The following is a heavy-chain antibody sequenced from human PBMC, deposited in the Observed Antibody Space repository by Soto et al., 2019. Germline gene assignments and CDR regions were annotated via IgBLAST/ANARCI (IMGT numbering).Heavy chain of an antibody. J-gene: IGHJ3*02. CDR2: INAGNGNT. D-gene: IGHD3-10*01. CDR3: ARGHVLLWFGEPFDI. V-gene: IGHV1-3*01. CDR1: GYTFTSYG. Sequence: ASVKVSCKASGYTFTSYGISWVRQAPGQRLEWMGWINAGNGNTKYSQKFQGRVTITRDTSASTAYMELSSLRSEDTAVYYCARGHVLLWFGEPFDIWGQGTMVTVSS.